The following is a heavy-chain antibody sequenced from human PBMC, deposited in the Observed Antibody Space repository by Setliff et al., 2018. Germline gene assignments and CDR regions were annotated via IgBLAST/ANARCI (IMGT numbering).Heavy chain of an antibody. J-gene: IGHJ4*02. V-gene: IGHV3-7*01. CDR2: INPHGSEK. D-gene: IGHD3-10*01. CDR1: GLTFSNCW. Sequence: GGSLRLSCTASGLTFSNCWVSWVRQAPGKGLEWVASINPHGSEKYYADSVKGRFTISRDNAKNSLSLQMNNLRTEDTAVYYCFGAGTCSYWGQGTLVTVSS. CDR3: FGAGTCSY.